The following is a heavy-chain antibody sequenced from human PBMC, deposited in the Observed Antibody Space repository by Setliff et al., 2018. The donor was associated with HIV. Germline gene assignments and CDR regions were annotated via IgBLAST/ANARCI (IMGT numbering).Heavy chain of an antibody. CDR1: GFTFDTYW. CDR3: AKWNVAFDI. J-gene: IGHJ3*02. CDR2: VSSDGSSK. Sequence: PGGSLRLSCAASGFTFDTYWMHWVRQAPGKGLVWVSRVSSDGSSKTYADSVKDRFTISRDNAKNTLYLQMNSLRAEDTGVYYCAKWNVAFDIWGHGTMVTVSS. V-gene: IGHV3-74*01. D-gene: IGHD1-1*01.